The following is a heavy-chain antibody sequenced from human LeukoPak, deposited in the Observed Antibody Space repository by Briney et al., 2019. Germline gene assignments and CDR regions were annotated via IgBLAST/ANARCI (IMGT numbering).Heavy chain of an antibody. CDR2: IYHSGST. Sequence: SETLSLTCAVSGGSLSSGGCSGSWLRQPPGTGLEWLGYIYHSGSTYYNPSLKSRVTISVNRSKNQFSLKLSSVTAADTAVYYCAMGPYYYDSSNAFDIWGQETMVTVSS. V-gene: IGHV4-30-2*01. CDR3: AMGPYYYDSSNAFDI. J-gene: IGHJ3*02. D-gene: IGHD3-22*01. CDR1: GGSLSSGGCS.